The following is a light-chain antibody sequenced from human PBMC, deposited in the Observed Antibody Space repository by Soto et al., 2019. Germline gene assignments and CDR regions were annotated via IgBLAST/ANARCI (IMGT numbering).Light chain of an antibody. V-gene: IGKV3-11*01. Sequence: EIVLTQSPATLSLSPGERATLSCRASQSVSSFLAWYQQRPGQAPRLLIYDASNRATGIPARFSGSGYGPDYTLKINSLEPEDFAVYYCQQRSHWPVTFGQGTRLAI. J-gene: IGKJ5*01. CDR1: QSVSSF. CDR2: DAS. CDR3: QQRSHWPVT.